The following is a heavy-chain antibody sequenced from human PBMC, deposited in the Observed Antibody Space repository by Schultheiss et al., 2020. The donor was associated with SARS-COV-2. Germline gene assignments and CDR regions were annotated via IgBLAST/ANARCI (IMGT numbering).Heavy chain of an antibody. V-gene: IGHV3-33*01. Sequence: GESLKISCAASGFTFSSYGMHWVRQAPGKGLEWVAVIWFDGSNKYYADSVKGRFTISRDKSKNTLYLQMNSLRAEDTAVYYCAREDTAMARNYMDVWGKGTTVTVSS. D-gene: IGHD5-18*01. CDR3: AREDTAMARNYMDV. CDR2: IWFDGSNK. CDR1: GFTFSSYG. J-gene: IGHJ6*03.